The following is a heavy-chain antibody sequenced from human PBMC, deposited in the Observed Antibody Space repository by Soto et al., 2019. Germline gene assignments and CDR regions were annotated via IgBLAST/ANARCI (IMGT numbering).Heavy chain of an antibody. V-gene: IGHV4-34*01. CDR3: ARGRHTYDFWSGYYPFDY. CDR1: CGSFSGYY. J-gene: IGHJ4*02. D-gene: IGHD3-3*01. CDR2: INHSGST. Sequence: SETLSLTFAVYCGSFSGYYWSRIRQPPGKGLEWIGEINHSGSTNYNPSLKSRVTISVDTSKNQFSLKLSSVTAADTAVYYCARGRHTYDFWSGYYPFDYWGQGTLVTVSS.